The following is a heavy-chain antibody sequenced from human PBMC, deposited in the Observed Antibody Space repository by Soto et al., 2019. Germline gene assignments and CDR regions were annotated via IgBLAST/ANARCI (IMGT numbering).Heavy chain of an antibody. Sequence: DVQMVESGGGLVKTGGSLRLSCGASGFIFSNYNMNWVRQAPGKGLEWVSSIRSSSSYTYYADSVKGRFTISRDNAKNSLYLQMNSLRAEDTAVYYCARAQGRIAVADVFDYWGQGTLVTVSS. CDR2: IRSSSSYT. D-gene: IGHD6-19*01. V-gene: IGHV3-21*01. J-gene: IGHJ4*02. CDR1: GFIFSNYN. CDR3: ARAQGRIAVADVFDY.